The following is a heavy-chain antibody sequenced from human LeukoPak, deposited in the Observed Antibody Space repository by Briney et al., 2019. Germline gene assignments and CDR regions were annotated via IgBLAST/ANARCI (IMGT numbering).Heavy chain of an antibody. D-gene: IGHD3-3*01. CDR1: GGSISSGDYY. Sequence: PSQTLSLTCTVSGGSISSGDYYWSWIRQPPGKGLEWIGYIYYSGSTYYNPSLKSRVTISVDTPKNQFSLKLTSVTAADTAVYYCARDFWSGYSHWYFDLWGRGTLVTVSS. V-gene: IGHV4-30-4*08. CDR3: ARDFWSGYSHWYFDL. CDR2: IYYSGST. J-gene: IGHJ2*01.